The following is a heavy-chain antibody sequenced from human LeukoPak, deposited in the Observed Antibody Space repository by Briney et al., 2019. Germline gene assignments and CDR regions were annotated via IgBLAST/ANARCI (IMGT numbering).Heavy chain of an antibody. CDR2: INPSGGST. V-gene: IGHV1-46*01. CDR1: GYTFTSYY. J-gene: IGHJ3*02. D-gene: IGHD3-22*01. Sequence: VASVKVSCKASGYTFTSYYMHWVRQAPGQGLEWMGIINPSGGSTSYARKFQGRVTMTRDTSTSTVYMELSSLRSEDTAVYYCARVKPNYYDSSAYGTFDIWGQGTMVTVSS. CDR3: ARVKPNYYDSSAYGTFDI.